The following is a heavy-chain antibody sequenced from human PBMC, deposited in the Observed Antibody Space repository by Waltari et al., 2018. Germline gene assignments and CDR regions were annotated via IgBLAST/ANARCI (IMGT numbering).Heavy chain of an antibody. Sequence: QMELQESGPRLVKPSETLSLTCNVSGDSISGSRNYWAWLRQPPGKNLQWIGIIYYSGTTYYNPSLKGRFASSVDTSRNQFSLNVNSVTAADTGIYYCARQLRFVDWIPRYFDSWGRGTLATVSS. CDR1: GDSISGSRNY. CDR2: IYYSGTT. D-gene: IGHD3-3*01. V-gene: IGHV4-39*01. CDR3: ARQLRFVDWIPRYFDS. J-gene: IGHJ4*02.